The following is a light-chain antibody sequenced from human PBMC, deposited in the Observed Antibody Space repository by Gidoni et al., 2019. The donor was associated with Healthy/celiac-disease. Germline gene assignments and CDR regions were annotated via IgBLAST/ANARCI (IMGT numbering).Light chain of an antibody. J-gene: IGKJ2*01. CDR2: KAS. CDR1: QSISSW. V-gene: IGKV1-5*03. Sequence: DIQMTQSPSTLSASVGDRVTITCRASQSISSWLAWYQQKPVKAPKLLIYKASSLESGVPSRFSGSGSGTEFTLTISSLQPDDFATYYCQQYNSYPYTFXQXTKLEI. CDR3: QQYNSYPYT.